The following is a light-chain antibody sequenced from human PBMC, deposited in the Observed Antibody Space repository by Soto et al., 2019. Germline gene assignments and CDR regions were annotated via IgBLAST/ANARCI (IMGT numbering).Light chain of an antibody. CDR3: QQYNNWPPWT. CDR2: GAS. Sequence: EIVMTQSPATLSVSPGERATLSCRASQSVSSNLAWYQQKPGQAPRLLVYGASTRATGIPARFSGSGSGTAFTLTISSLQSADFAVYYCQQYNNWPPWTFGQGTKVDIK. V-gene: IGKV3-15*01. CDR1: QSVSSN. J-gene: IGKJ1*01.